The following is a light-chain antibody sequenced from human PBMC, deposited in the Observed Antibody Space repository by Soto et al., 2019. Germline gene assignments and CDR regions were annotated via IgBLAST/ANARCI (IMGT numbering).Light chain of an antibody. V-gene: IGKV1-5*01. CDR1: QSIGSW. CDR3: QHYNSYSEA. Sequence: DIQMTQSPSTLSASVGDRVTITCRASQSIGSWLAWYQQKPGKAPNLLIYDASSLESGVPSRFSGSGSGTEFTLTISSVQPDDFATYYCQHYNSYSEAFGQGTKVDIK. J-gene: IGKJ1*01. CDR2: DAS.